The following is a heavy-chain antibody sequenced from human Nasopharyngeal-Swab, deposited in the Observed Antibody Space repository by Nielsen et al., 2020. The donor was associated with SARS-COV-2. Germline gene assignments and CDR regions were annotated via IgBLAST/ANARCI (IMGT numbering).Heavy chain of an antibody. CDR1: GFTFDDYA. Sequence: SLKISCVASGFTFDDYAMHWVRQVPGKGLEWVSGITWNSGTIGYADSVKGRFTISRDNAENSLYLQMDSLRAEDTAVYYCVKELSDVWGQGTTVTVSS. V-gene: IGHV3-9*01. J-gene: IGHJ6*02. CDR2: ITWNSGTI. CDR3: VKELSDV.